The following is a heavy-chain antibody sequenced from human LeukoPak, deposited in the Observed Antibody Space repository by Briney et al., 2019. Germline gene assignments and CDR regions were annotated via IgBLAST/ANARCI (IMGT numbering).Heavy chain of an antibody. V-gene: IGHV3-33*01. CDR3: ARGGPWYQLLNSPDY. CDR1: GFTFSSYG. CDR2: IWYDGSNK. J-gene: IGHJ4*02. D-gene: IGHD2-2*01. Sequence: GGSLRLSCAASGFTFSSYGMHRVRQAPGKGLEWVAVIWYDGSNKYYADSVKGRFTISRDNSKNTLYLQMNSLRAEDTAVYYCARGGPWYQLLNSPDYWGQGTLVTVSS.